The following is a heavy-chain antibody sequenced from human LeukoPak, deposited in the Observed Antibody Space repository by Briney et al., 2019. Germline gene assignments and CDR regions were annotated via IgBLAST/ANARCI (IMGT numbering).Heavy chain of an antibody. CDR2: IYSGGST. CDR3: ASHCSSTCERGDY. Sequence: GGSLRLSCAASGFTVSSNYMSWVRQAPGKGLEWVSVIYSGGSTYYADSVKGRFTISRDNSKNTVYLQMNSLRAEDTAVYYCASHCSSTCERGDYWGQGTLVTVSS. V-gene: IGHV3-66*04. J-gene: IGHJ4*02. CDR1: GFTVSSNY. D-gene: IGHD2-2*01.